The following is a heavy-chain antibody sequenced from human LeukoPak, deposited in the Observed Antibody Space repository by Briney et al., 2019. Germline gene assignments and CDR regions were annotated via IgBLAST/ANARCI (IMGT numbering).Heavy chain of an antibody. J-gene: IGHJ4*02. CDR3: AKALSGSYSILDY. CDR1: GFTFSSYA. CDR2: ISASGDST. D-gene: IGHD1-26*01. V-gene: IGHV3-23*01. Sequence: GGSLRLSCAASGFTFSSYAMSWVRQAPGKGLEWVSAISASGDSTHYAASVRGRFTISRDNSKNTLHLQLKSLRAEDTAVYYCAKALSGSYSILDYWGQGTLVTVSS.